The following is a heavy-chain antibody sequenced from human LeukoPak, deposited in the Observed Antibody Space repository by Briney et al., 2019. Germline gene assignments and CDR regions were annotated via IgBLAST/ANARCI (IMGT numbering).Heavy chain of an antibody. V-gene: IGHV4-34*01. D-gene: IGHD1-26*01. CDR3: ARDPQWELLGGAFDI. Sequence: SETLSLTCAVYGGSYSGYYWSWIRQPPGKGLEWIGEINHSGSTNYKPPLKSRVTISVDTSKNQFSLKLRSVTAADKAVYYCARDPQWELLGGAFDIWGQGTMVTVSS. J-gene: IGHJ3*02. CDR2: INHSGST. CDR1: GGSYSGYY.